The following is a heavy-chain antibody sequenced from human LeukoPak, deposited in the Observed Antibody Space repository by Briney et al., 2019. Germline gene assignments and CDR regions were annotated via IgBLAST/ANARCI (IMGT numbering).Heavy chain of an antibody. J-gene: IGHJ4*02. D-gene: IGHD1-26*01. CDR1: GFTFSSYS. CDR2: ISSSSSYI. Sequence: GGSLRLSCAASGFTFSSYSMNWVRQAPGKGLEWVSSISSSSSYIYYADSVKGRFTISRDNAKNSLYLQMNSLRAEDTAVYYCARDLGGSYLYNYWGQGTLVTVSS. V-gene: IGHV3-21*01. CDR3: ARDLGGSYLYNY.